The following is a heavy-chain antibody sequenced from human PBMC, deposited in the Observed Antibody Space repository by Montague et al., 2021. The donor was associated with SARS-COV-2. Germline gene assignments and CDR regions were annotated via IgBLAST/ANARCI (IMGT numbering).Heavy chain of an antibody. D-gene: IGHD4-17*01. CDR3: VRDTGSAQAGFDA. CDR2: TNYRSKWTS. J-gene: IGHJ4*02. CDR1: GDSVWSNTAA. Sequence: CAISGDSVWSNTAAWNWIRQPPSGGLEWLGRTNYRSKWTSDYATSVEGRISIDPDTSKNQFFLHLRSVTPEDTGVYYCVRDTGSAQAGFDAWGQGTLVTVSS. V-gene: IGHV6-1*01.